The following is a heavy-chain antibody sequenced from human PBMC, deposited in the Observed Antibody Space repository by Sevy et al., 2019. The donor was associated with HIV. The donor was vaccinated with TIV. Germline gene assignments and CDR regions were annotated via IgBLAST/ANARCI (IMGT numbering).Heavy chain of an antibody. CDR1: GFNIADYY. D-gene: IGHD3-10*01. V-gene: IGHV3-49*04. Sequence: GGSLRLSCTGSGFNIADYYMTWVRQAPGKGLDWVGFIITKNHGGTPEYGASVKGSFTISRDDSKNTIYLQMHSLKTEDTGIYYCARHAREAWRGSGVYYNVTDGFDPWGQGTLVTVSS. CDR2: IITKNHGGTP. CDR3: ARHAREAWRGSGVYYNVTDGFDP. J-gene: IGHJ5*02.